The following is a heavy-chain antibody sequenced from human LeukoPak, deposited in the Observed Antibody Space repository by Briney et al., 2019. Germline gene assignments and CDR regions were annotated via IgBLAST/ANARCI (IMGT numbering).Heavy chain of an antibody. CDR3: ARGYSPVVVVAATVYFDY. V-gene: IGHV4-34*01. Sequence: SDTLSLTCAVYGGSFSGYYWSWIRQPPGKGLEWMGEINPSGSTNYNPSIKSRVTISVDTSKNQFSLKLSSVTAADTAVYYCARGYSPVVVVAATVYFDYWGQRTLVTVSS. CDR2: INPSGST. D-gene: IGHD2-15*01. CDR1: GGSFSGYY. J-gene: IGHJ4*02.